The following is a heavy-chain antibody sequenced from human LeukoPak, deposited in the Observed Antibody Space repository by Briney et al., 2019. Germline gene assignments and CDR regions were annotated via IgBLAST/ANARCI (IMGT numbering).Heavy chain of an antibody. V-gene: IGHV3-23*01. D-gene: IGHD3-10*01. CDR3: AKGKWFGELFSYYFDY. Sequence: GGSLRLSCAASGFTFSRYAMSWVRQAPGKGLEWVSAISGSGGSTYYADSVKGRFTISRDNSKKTLDLQMNSLRAEDTAVYYCAKGKWFGELFSYYFDYWGQGTLVTVSS. CDR1: GFTFSRYA. CDR2: ISGSGGST. J-gene: IGHJ4*02.